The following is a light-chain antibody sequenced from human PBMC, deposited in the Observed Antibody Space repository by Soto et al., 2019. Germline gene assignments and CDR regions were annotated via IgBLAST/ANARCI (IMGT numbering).Light chain of an antibody. CDR3: SSFAGNNNLV. V-gene: IGLV2-8*01. CDR1: SSDVGGYNY. CDR2: EVS. J-gene: IGLJ2*01. Sequence: QSALTQPPYSSWSPGQSVTISCTGTSSDVGGYNYVSWYQQHPGKDPKLMISEVSKRPSGVPARFSGSKSGNTASLTVSGLQAEDEADYYCSSFAGNNNLVFGGGTKLTVL.